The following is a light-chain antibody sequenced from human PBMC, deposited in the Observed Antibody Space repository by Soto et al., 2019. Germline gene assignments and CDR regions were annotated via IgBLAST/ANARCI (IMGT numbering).Light chain of an antibody. CDR3: CSYAGSSTFYV. CDR2: EGS. Sequence: LTQPASASGSPGQSITISCTGTSSDVGSYNLVSWYQQHPGKAPKLMIYEGSKRPSGVSNRFSGSKSGNTASLTISGLQAEDEADYYCCSYAGSSTFYVFGTGTKVTVL. CDR1: SSDVGSYNL. V-gene: IGLV2-23*01. J-gene: IGLJ1*01.